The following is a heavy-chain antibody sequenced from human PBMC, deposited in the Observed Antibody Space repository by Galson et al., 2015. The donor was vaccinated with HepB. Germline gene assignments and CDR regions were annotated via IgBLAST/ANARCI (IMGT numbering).Heavy chain of an antibody. Sequence: PALVKPTQTLTLTCTVSGFSLSNARMGVSWIRQPPGKALEWLAHIFSNDEKSYSTSLKSRLTISKDTSKSQVVLTMTNMDPVDTATYYCARVVRYSSGWVWFDPWGQGTLVTVSS. V-gene: IGHV2-26*01. CDR3: ARVVRYSSGWVWFDP. J-gene: IGHJ5*02. D-gene: IGHD6-19*01. CDR2: IFSNDEK. CDR1: GFSLSNARMG.